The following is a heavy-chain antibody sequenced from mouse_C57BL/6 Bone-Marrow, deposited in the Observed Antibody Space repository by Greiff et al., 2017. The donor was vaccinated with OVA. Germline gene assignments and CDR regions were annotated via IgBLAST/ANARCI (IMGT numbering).Heavy chain of an antibody. CDR1: GYSFTGYY. CDR3: ARVKDY. Sequence: EVQLKQSGPELVKPGASVKISCKASGYSFTGYYMNWVKQSPEKSLEWIGEINPSTGGTTYNQKFKAKATLTVDKSSSTAYMQLKSLTSEDSAVYYCARVKDYWGQGTSVTVSS. V-gene: IGHV1-42*01. J-gene: IGHJ4*01. D-gene: IGHD2-1*01. CDR2: INPSTGGT.